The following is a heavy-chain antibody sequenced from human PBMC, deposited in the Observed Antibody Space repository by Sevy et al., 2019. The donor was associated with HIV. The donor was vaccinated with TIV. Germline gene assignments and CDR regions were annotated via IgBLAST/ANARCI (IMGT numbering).Heavy chain of an antibody. Sequence: GGSLRLSCVASGFSLNNYWMIWVRQAPGKGLEWVANINQDGSVKYYVDSVRGRFTISRDNARNLVFLQMSSLRVDDSALYYCVRAIAKDGSFWGQGTLVTVSS. J-gene: IGHJ4*02. CDR3: VRAIAKDGSF. D-gene: IGHD6-13*01. V-gene: IGHV3-7*01. CDR2: INQDGSVK. CDR1: GFSLNNYW.